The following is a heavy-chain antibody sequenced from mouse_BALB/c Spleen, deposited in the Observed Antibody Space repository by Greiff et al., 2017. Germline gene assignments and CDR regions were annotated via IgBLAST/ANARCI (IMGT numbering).Heavy chain of an antibody. CDR3: ARDYYGSSYVVFDY. Sequence: EVMLVESGGGLVQPGGSLRLSCATSGFTFTDYYMSWVRQPPGKALEWLGFIRNKANGYTTEYSASVKGRFTISRDNSQSILYLQMNTLRAEDSATYYCARDYYGSSYVVFDYWGQGTTLTVSS. D-gene: IGHD1-1*01. J-gene: IGHJ2*01. CDR2: IRNKANGYTT. V-gene: IGHV7-3*02. CDR1: GFTFTDYY.